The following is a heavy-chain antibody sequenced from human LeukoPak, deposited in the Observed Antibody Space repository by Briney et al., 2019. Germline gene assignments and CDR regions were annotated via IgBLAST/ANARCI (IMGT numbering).Heavy chain of an antibody. J-gene: IGHJ4*02. V-gene: IGHV4-30-2*01. CDR2: IYHSGST. CDR3: ARGVVAKEIYYFDS. D-gene: IGHD5-12*01. Sequence: SETLSLTCAVSGGSISSGGYSWSWIRQPPGKGLEWIGYIYHSGSTYYNPSLKSRVTISVDRSKNQFSLKLSSVTAADTAVYYCARGVVAKEIYYFDSWGQGTLVTVSS. CDR1: GGSISSGGYS.